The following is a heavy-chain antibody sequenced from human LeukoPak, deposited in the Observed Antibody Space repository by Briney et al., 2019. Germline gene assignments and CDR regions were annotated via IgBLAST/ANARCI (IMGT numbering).Heavy chain of an antibody. D-gene: IGHD6-13*01. V-gene: IGHV3-33*01. CDR1: GFIFSSYG. Sequence: GGSLRLSCAASGFIFSSYGMHWVRQAPGKGLEWVAFIWYDGSNKYYADSVKGRFTISRDNAKNSLYLQMNSLRAEDTAVYYCARGGPAAGRFDYWGQGTLVTVSS. CDR3: ARGGPAAGRFDY. J-gene: IGHJ4*02. CDR2: IWYDGSNK.